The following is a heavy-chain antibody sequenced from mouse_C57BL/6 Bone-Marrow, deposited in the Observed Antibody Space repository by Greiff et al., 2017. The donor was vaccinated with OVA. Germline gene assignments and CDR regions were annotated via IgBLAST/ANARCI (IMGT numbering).Heavy chain of an antibody. CDR1: GYTFTSYG. V-gene: IGHV1-81*01. Sequence: VQLQQSGAELARPGASVKLSCKASGYTFTSYGISWVKQRTGQGLEWIGEIYPRSGTTYYNEKFKGKATLTADKSSSTAYMELRSLTSEDSAVYFCARSEGLAWFAYWGQGTLVTVSA. CDR2: IYPRSGTT. CDR3: ARSEGLAWFAY. J-gene: IGHJ3*01.